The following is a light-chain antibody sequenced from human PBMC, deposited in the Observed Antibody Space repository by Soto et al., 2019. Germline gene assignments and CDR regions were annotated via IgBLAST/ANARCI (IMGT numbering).Light chain of an antibody. CDR1: QSVSSN. CDR2: AAS. CDR3: QHYDIWPLT. J-gene: IGKJ4*01. Sequence: EIVMAQSPATLSVSPGERATLSCRASQSVSSNLAWHQQKPGQAPRLLIYAASTRATGVPARFSGSGSGTEFTLTISDLQSEDFAVYFCQHYDIWPLTFGGGTKVDIK. V-gene: IGKV3-15*01.